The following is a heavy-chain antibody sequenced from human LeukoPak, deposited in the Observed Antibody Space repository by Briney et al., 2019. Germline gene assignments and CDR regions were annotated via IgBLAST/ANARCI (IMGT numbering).Heavy chain of an antibody. J-gene: IGHJ4*02. CDR2: MYPGDSDT. D-gene: IGHD3-10*01. CDR3: AASTYGSGAYVGFDS. Sequence: GESLKISCRAAGYTFTNYWIGWVRQLPGKGLEWMGIMYPGDSDTRYSPSFQGQVTLSADKYISTAYLQWSSLKASDTAMDYGAASTYGSGAYVGFDSWGQGTLVTVSS. CDR1: GYTFTNYW. V-gene: IGHV5-51*01.